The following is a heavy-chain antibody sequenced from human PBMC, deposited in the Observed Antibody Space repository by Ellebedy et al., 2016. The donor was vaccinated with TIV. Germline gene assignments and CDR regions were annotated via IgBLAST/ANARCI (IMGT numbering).Heavy chain of an antibody. CDR3: RSVWAVMTANEN. CDR1: GFASSSYG. D-gene: IGHD3-10*01. CDR2: IGSSGSTT. J-gene: IGHJ4*02. V-gene: IGHV3-23*01. Sequence: PGGSLRLSCAASGFASSSYGMSWVRQAPGKGLEWVSAIGSSGSTTYYADSVMGRFTISRDNSKNMLYLQMNSLRVDDTAVYYCRSVWAVMTANENWGQGTLVTVSS.